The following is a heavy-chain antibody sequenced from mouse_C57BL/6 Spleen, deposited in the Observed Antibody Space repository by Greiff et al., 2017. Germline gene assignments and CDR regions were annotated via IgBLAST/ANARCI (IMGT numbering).Heavy chain of an antibody. CDR2: IDPSDSET. V-gene: IGHV1-52*01. Sequence: VQLQQPGAELVRPGSSVKLSCKASGYTFTSYWMHWVKQRPIQGLEWIGNIDPSDSETHYNQKFKDKATLTVDKSSSTAYMQLSSLTSEDSAVYYCARSPPYLNYFDYWGQGTTLTVSS. CDR1: GYTFTSYW. D-gene: IGHD5-5*01. CDR3: ARSPPYLNYFDY. J-gene: IGHJ2*01.